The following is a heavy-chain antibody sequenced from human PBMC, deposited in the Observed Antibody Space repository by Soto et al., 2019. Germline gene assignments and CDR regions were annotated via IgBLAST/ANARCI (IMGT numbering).Heavy chain of an antibody. D-gene: IGHD1-1*01. V-gene: IGHV1-18*01. CDR1: GYTFTSYG. CDR2: ISAYNGNT. J-gene: IGHJ4*02. Sequence: QVQLVQSGAEVKKPGASVKVSCKASGYTFTSYGISWVRQAPGQGLEWMGWISAYNGNTKYAQKXQXXXTXXTDTSTSTAYMELRSLTADDTAVYYCARGGTLLDYWGQGTQVTVSS. CDR3: ARGGTLLDY.